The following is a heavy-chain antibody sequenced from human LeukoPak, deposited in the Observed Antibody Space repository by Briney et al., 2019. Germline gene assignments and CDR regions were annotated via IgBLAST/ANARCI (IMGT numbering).Heavy chain of an antibody. CDR1: GVSIGSGGYY. V-gene: IGHV4-31*03. J-gene: IGHJ4*02. D-gene: IGHD3-3*01. CDR2: IYYSGST. CDR3: AREDTISLFDY. Sequence: SQTLSLTCTVSGVSIGSGGYYWSWIRQHPGKGLEWIGYIYYSGSTYYNPSLKSRVTISVDTSKNQFSLKLSSVTAADTAVYYCAREDTISLFDYWGQGTLVTVSS.